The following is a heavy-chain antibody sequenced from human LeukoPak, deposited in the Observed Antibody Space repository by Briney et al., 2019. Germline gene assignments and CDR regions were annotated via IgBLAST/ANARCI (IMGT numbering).Heavy chain of an antibody. Sequence: GSLRLSCAASGFTSKEYAMSSVRPTPEKRLWRGSSITCGGETTYYADSAKGRFTISRDNSQNTLHLQMNSLRAEDTAVYYCARDYSDYVGYFFFDYWGQGTLVTVSS. D-gene: IGHD2-15*01. CDR1: GFTSKEYA. J-gene: IGHJ4*02. V-gene: IGHV3-23*01. CDR3: ARDYSDYVGYFFFDY. CDR2: ITCGGETT.